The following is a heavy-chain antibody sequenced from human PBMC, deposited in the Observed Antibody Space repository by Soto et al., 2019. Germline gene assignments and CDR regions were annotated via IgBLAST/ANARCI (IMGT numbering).Heavy chain of an antibody. D-gene: IGHD2-2*01. Sequence: PSETLSLTCTVSGGSISSGDNYWSWIRQHPGKGLEWIAFIYYSGSTYYNPSLKSRVTISVDTSKNQFSLKLSSVTAADTAVYNCARAPQLLFYYYYYMDVWGKGTTVTVSS. V-gene: IGHV4-31*03. CDR1: GGSISSGDNY. CDR2: IYYSGST. J-gene: IGHJ6*03. CDR3: ARAPQLLFYYYYYMDV.